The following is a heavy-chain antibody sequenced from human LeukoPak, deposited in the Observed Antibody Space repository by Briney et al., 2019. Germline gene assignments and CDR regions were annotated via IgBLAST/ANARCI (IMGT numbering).Heavy chain of an antibody. CDR1: GGSISSSSYY. D-gene: IGHD6-13*01. CDR2: INHSGST. V-gene: IGHV4-39*07. CDR3: ARRKWQQPRRAYYYMDV. J-gene: IGHJ6*03. Sequence: SETLSLTCTVSGGSISSSSYYWGWIRQPPGKVLEWIGEINHSGSTNYNPSLKSRVTISVDTSKNQFSLKLSSVTAADTAVYYCARRKWQQPRRAYYYMDVWGKGTTVTVSS.